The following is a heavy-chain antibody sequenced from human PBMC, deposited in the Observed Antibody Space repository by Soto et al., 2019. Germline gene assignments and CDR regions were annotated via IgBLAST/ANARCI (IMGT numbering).Heavy chain of an antibody. CDR1: GVTFTSYT. Sequence: ASVKVSCKASGVTFTSYTITWVRQAPGQGLEWMGGIIPMFGTTNYAQKFQGRVTITADKSTNTDYMELSSLRSDDTAVYYCARVEVSGGPFDTWGQGTLVTVSS. V-gene: IGHV1-69*06. CDR3: ARVEVSGGPFDT. J-gene: IGHJ5*02. CDR2: IIPMFGTT. D-gene: IGHD3-10*01.